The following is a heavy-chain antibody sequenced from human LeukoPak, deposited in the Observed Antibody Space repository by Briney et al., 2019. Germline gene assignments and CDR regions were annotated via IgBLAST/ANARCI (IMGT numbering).Heavy chain of an antibody. V-gene: IGHV1-69*13. D-gene: IGHD5-12*01. CDR3: ARGGGYSGYDYFDV. J-gene: IGHJ4*02. CDR2: IIPVFGTP. Sequence: SVKVSCKASGFTFSTSSITWVRQAPGQGLEWMGAIIPVFGTPNYARKLQGRVTITADESSSTAYLELSSLTSEDTAVFYCARGGGYSGYDYFDVWGQGTLITVSS. CDR1: GFTFSTSS.